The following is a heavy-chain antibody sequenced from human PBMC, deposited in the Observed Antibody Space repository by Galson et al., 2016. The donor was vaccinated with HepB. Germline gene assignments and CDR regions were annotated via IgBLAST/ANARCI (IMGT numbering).Heavy chain of an antibody. J-gene: IGHJ4*02. CDR3: AKDKWVGCGWSWYYLGY. Sequence: SLRLSCAASGFTFSSYGMHWVRQAPGKGLEWVAVISYDGSNKYYADSVKGRFTISRDNSKNTLYLQMNSLRAEDTAVYYCAKDKWVGCGWSWYYLGYWGQGTLVTVSS. CDR2: ISYDGSNK. V-gene: IGHV3-30*18. D-gene: IGHD6-19*01. CDR1: GFTFSSYG.